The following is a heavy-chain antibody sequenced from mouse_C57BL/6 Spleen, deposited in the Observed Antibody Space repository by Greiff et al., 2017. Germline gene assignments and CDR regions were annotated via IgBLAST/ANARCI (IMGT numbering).Heavy chain of an antibody. V-gene: IGHV1-55*01. CDR1: GYTFTSYW. Sequence: VQLQPPGAELVKPGASVKMSCKASGYTFTSYWLTWVKQRPGQGLEWIGDIYPGSGSTNYNEKFKCKATLTVDTSSSTAYMQLSDLTSEYSAVYYCARYDYGSSYYFDDWGKGTTLTVSS. J-gene: IGHJ2*01. D-gene: IGHD1-1*01. CDR2: IYPGSGST. CDR3: ARYDYGSSYYFDD.